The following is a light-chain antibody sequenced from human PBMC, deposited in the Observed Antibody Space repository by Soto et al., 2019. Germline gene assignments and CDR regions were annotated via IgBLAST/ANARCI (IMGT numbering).Light chain of an antibody. J-gene: IGKJ4*01. CDR1: QDISSY. CDR3: QQLKSYPRS. V-gene: IGKV1-9*01. Sequence: DIQLTQSPSFLSASVGDRVTITFRTSQDISSYLAWYQQKPGKAPQLLIAAASTLQSGVPSRFSGSGSGTDFTLTISSLQTEDFATYYGQQLKSYPRSFGGGTKVEI. CDR2: AAS.